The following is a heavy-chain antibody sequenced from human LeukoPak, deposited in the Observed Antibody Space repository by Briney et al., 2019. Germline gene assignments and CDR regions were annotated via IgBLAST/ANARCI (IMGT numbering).Heavy chain of an antibody. D-gene: IGHD2-2*02. V-gene: IGHV1-18*01. CDR3: ARDPGYCSSTSCYRISWFDP. CDR2: ISAYNGNT. Sequence: GSVKVSCKASGYTFTSYGISWVRQAPGQGLEWMGWISAYNGNTNYAQKLQGRVTMTTDTSTSTAYMDLRSLRSDDTAVYYCARDPGYCSSTSCYRISWFDPWGQGTLVTVSS. J-gene: IGHJ5*02. CDR1: GYTFTSYG.